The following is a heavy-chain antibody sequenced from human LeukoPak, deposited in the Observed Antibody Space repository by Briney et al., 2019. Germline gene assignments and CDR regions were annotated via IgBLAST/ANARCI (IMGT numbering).Heavy chain of an antibody. Sequence: GGSLRLSCEASGLTFSNFWMGWVRQAPGKGLEWVANIKEDGSEQYYMDSLKGRFSISRDNAKDSLYLQMNSLRAEDTAVYYCARDRPGYYFDYWGQGTLVTVSS. V-gene: IGHV3-7*05. CDR3: ARDRPGYYFDY. D-gene: IGHD6-6*01. J-gene: IGHJ4*02. CDR1: GLTFSNFW. CDR2: IKEDGSEQ.